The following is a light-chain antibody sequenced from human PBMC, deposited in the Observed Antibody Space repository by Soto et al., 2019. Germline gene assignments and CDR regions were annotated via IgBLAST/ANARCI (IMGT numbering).Light chain of an antibody. CDR1: QSVRST. J-gene: IGKJ4*01. CDR3: QQYNNLPT. Sequence: EIGIKQSPSALSVSPGERPSLSCRASQSVRSTLARYQQKPGQAPRLLISGASTRATRIPARFSGSGSGTEFTLTISSLQSEDFAVYYCQQYNNLPTFGGGTKVDIK. CDR2: GAS. V-gene: IGKV3-15*01.